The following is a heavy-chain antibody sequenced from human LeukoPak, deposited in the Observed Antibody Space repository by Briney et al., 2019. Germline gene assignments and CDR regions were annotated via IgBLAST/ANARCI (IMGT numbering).Heavy chain of an antibody. CDR1: GFTFSSYG. J-gene: IGHJ4*02. V-gene: IGHV3-30*03. CDR2: ISYDGSDK. D-gene: IGHD2-15*01. CDR3: ATLLLGVGGDY. Sequence: EGSLRLSCAASGFTFSSYGMHWVRQAPGKGLEWVAMISYDGSDKYYAESVKGRFTISRDNSKNTLYLQMNSLRDEDTAMYSCATLLLGVGGDYWGQGTLVTVSS.